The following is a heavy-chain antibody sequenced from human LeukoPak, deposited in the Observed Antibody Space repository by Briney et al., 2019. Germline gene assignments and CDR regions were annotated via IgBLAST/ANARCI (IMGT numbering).Heavy chain of an antibody. CDR3: ARERHIVVVPAAPKGNWFDP. J-gene: IGHJ5*02. Sequence: SETLSLTCTVSGGSISSYYWSWIRQPAGKGLEWIGRTYTSGSTNYNPSLKSRVTMSVDTSKNQFSLKLSSVTAADTAVYYCARERHIVVVPAAPKGNWFDPWGQGTLVTVSS. V-gene: IGHV4-4*07. CDR2: TYTSGST. CDR1: GGSISSYY. D-gene: IGHD2-2*01.